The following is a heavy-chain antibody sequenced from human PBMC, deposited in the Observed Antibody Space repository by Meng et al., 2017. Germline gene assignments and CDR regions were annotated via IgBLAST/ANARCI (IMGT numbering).Heavy chain of an antibody. Sequence: QVQLLPIRSCLEKPWGSVNVSSKASRYSFTNYPMNWLRQAPGQGPEWMLSINTNTRNPTYAQGFTGRFSFSLYTSVSTAYLQISSLKAEDTAVYYCARDAGITMVRGVIIGYWGQGSLVTVSS. CDR2: INTNTRNP. CDR1: RYSFTNYP. V-gene: IGHV7-4-1*02. D-gene: IGHD3-10*01. CDR3: ARDAGITMVRGVIIGY. J-gene: IGHJ4*02.